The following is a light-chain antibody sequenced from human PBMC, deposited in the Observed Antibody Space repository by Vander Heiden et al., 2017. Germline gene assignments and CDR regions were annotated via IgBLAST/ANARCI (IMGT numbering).Light chain of an antibody. J-gene: IGLJ2*01. CDR1: SSDIGGYNY. Sequence: QSALTQPASVSGSPGQSITISCTGTSSDIGGYNYGSWYQQHPGKAPKLRIDDVSNRPSGVSSRFSGSKSGNTASLTISGLQAEDEADYYCSSYSSSNTPEGVFGGGTKLTVL. CDR2: DVS. V-gene: IGLV2-14*03. CDR3: SSYSSSNTPEGV.